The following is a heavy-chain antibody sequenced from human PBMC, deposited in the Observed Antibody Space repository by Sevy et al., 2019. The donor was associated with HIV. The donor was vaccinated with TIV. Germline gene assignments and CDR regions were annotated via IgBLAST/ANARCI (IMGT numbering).Heavy chain of an antibody. Sequence: SETLSLTCTVSGGSINSGDYYWNWIHQPPGKGLEWIGYIFYSGSTYYNPSLKSRVAISLDKSKNQFSVKLTSVKGADTAVYYCVRSIAVAGTFAFDNWGQGALVTVSS. CDR3: VRSIAVAGTFAFDN. D-gene: IGHD6-19*01. CDR1: GGSINSGDYY. J-gene: IGHJ4*02. CDR2: IFYSGST. V-gene: IGHV4-30-4*01.